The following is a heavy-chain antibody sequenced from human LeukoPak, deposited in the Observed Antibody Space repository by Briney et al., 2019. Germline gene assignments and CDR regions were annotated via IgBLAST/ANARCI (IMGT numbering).Heavy chain of an antibody. D-gene: IGHD6-19*01. CDR3: AREVLDSYSSGWQFDY. V-gene: IGHV3-13*04. CDR2: IGAAGDT. CDR1: GXTFSTYD. Sequence: PGGSLRLSCAASGXTFSTYDMHWVRQATGKGLEWVAAIGAAGDTYYPGSVKGRFTISRENAKNSLYLQMNSLRAGDTAVYYCAREVLDSYSSGWQFDYWGQGTLVTVSS. J-gene: IGHJ4*02.